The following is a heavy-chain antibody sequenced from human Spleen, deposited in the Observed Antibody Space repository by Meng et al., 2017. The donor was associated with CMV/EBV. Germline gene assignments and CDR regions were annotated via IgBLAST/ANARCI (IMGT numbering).Heavy chain of an antibody. D-gene: IGHD1-1*01. CDR1: GCTFSSYG. CDR2: ISTNSLYI. CDR3: ARGNYFDL. Sequence: GGSLRLSCAASGCTFSSYGWNWVRQAPGKGLQWVASISTNSLYISYADALKGRITISRDYAKNSLYLQMNSLTVEDTALYYGARGNYFDLWGRGTLVPGSS. V-gene: IGHV3-21*01. J-gene: IGHJ2*01.